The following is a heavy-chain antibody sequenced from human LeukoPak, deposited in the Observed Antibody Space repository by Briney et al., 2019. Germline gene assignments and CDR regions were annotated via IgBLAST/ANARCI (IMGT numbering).Heavy chain of an antibody. J-gene: IGHJ4*02. Sequence: GGSLRLSCAASGFTFRSYWMHWVRLPPGKGLVWVSRIKSDGSSTSYADFVKGRFTISRDNAKNTLYLQMNSLRAEDTAVYYCARETGKDYWGQGTLVTVSS. D-gene: IGHD3-9*01. CDR3: ARETGKDY. CDR2: IKSDGSST. CDR1: GFTFRSYW. V-gene: IGHV3-74*01.